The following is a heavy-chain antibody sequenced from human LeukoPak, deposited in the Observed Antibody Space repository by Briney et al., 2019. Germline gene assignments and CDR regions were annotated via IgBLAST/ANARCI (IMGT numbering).Heavy chain of an antibody. J-gene: IGHJ6*03. CDR3: VKVHCSSSSCYPNYYYYMDV. D-gene: IGHD2-2*01. CDR1: GFTFDEHA. Sequence: PGRSLRLSCAGSGFTFDEHAMHWVRQAPGKGLEWVSGISWNSGSIAYADSVKGRFTISRDNAKNLLFLQMSSLRAADTALYYCVKVHCSSSSCYPNYYYYMDVWGTGTTVTVSS. CDR2: ISWNSGSI. V-gene: IGHV3-9*01.